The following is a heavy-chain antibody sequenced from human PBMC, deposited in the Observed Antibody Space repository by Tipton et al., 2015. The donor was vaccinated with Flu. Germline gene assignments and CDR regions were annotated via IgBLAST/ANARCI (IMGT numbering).Heavy chain of an antibody. CDR1: GFTFSSFW. V-gene: IGHV3-15*01. CDR2: IKSKTDGGTT. J-gene: IGHJ3*02. CDR3: TSNTRGSVCDI. Sequence: GSLRLSCAAPGFTFSSFWMSWVRQAPGKGLEWIGRIKSKTDGGTTDYAEPVRGRFTISRDDSEYTLYLQMNSLKTEDTAVYYCTSNTRGSVCDIWGQGTMVTVSS. D-gene: IGHD2-8*01.